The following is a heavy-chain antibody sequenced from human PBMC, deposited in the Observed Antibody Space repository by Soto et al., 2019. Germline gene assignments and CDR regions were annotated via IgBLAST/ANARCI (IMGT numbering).Heavy chain of an antibody. J-gene: IGHJ4*02. V-gene: IGHV4-59*01. CDR3: ARGQKLEETSHFDY. CDR2: IYYSGST. CDR1: GGSISSYY. Sequence: PSETLSLTCTVSGGSISSYYWSWIRQPPGKGLEWIGYIYYSGSTNYNPSLKSRVTISVDTSKNQLSLKLSSVTAADTAVYYCARGQKLEETSHFDYWGQGTLVTVSS. D-gene: IGHD1-1*01.